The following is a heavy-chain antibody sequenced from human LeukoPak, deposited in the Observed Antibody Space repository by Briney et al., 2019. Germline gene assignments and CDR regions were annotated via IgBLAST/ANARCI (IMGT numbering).Heavy chain of an antibody. Sequence: GRSLRLSCAASGFTFSSYAMHWVRQAPGKGLEWVAIISYDGSNKNYADSVKGRFTISGDNSKNTLYVQMNSLRAEDTAVYYCQGITFGGVIVPWGQGTLVTVSS. V-gene: IGHV3-30-3*01. D-gene: IGHD3-16*02. CDR2: ISYDGSNK. J-gene: IGHJ5*02. CDR3: QGITFGGVIVP. CDR1: GFTFSSYA.